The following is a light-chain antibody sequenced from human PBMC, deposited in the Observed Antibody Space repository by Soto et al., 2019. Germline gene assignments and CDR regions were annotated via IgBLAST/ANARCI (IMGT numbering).Light chain of an antibody. CDR1: QSIRNW. CDR2: DAS. J-gene: IGKJ2*01. V-gene: IGKV1-5*01. CDR3: QQYDSYSYA. Sequence: DIQMTQSPSTLSAYVGERVTITCRASQSIRNWLAWYQQKPGQAPKLLIYDASTLESGVPSRFSGSGSGTEFTFTISSLQPDDFATYYCQQYDSYSYAFGQGTKLEIK.